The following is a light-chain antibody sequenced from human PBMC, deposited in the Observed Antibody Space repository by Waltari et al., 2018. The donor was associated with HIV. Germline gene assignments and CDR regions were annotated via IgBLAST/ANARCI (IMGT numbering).Light chain of an antibody. J-gene: IGLJ2*01. CDR3: CSYAGSGNVV. CDR2: EVN. CDR1: STNIGSYNL. V-gene: IGLV2-23*02. Sequence: QSALPQSASVSGSPGQSITISFTGTSTNIGSYNLVSWYQQHPCKPPNVIIYEVNKRPSGVSNRFSGSTSGSTASLTISGLQAEDEADYYCCSYAGSGNVVFGGGTKLTVL.